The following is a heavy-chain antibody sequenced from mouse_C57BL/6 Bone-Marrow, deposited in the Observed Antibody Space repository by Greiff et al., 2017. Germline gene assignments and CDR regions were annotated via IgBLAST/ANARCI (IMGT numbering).Heavy chain of an antibody. CDR3: ARSGYYYGSSFYFDA. CDR1: GYTFTDYY. J-gene: IGHJ2*01. Sequence: EVQLQQSGPELVKPGASVKISCKASGYTFTDYYMNWVKQSHGKSLEWIGDINPNNGGTSYNQKFKGKATLTVDKSSSTAYMELRSLTSEDSAVYYCARSGYYYGSSFYFDAWGQGTTLTVSS. CDR2: INPNNGGT. V-gene: IGHV1-26*01. D-gene: IGHD1-1*01.